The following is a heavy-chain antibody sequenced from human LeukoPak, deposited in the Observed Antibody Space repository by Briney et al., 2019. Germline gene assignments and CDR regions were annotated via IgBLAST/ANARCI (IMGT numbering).Heavy chain of an antibody. CDR2: NYYSGST. Sequence: PSETLSLTCTVSGGSISSYYWSWIRQPPGKGLEWIGYNYYSGSTNYNPSLKSRVTISVDTSKNQFSLKLSSVTAADTAVYYCARHLAVTTSPYNWFDPWGQGTLVTVSS. V-gene: IGHV4-59*08. D-gene: IGHD4-11*01. CDR3: ARHLAVTTSPYNWFDP. CDR1: GGSISSYY. J-gene: IGHJ5*02.